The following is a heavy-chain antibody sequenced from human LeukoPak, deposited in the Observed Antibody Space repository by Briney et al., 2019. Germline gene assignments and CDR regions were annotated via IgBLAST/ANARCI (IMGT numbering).Heavy chain of an antibody. CDR3: ARDSPPDI. V-gene: IGHV3-66*01. CDR2: MYSGGST. Sequence: GGSLRLSCAASGFTFSTYYMNWVRQAPGRGLEWVSVMYSGGSTYYADSVKGRFTISRDNAKNSLYLQMNSLRADDTAVYYCARDSPPDIWGQGTMVTVSS. J-gene: IGHJ3*02. CDR1: GFTFSTYY.